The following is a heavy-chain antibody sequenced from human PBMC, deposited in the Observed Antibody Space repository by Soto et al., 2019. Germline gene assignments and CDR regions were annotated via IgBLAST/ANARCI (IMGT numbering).Heavy chain of an antibody. CDR2: IWYDGSNK. V-gene: IGHV3-33*01. Sequence: QVQLVESGGGVVQPGRSLRLSCAASGFTFSSYGMHRVRQAPGKGLEWVAVIWYDGSNKYYADSVKGRFTISRDNSKNTLYLQMNSLRDEDTAVYYCARDPLERRVGHPGYWGQGTLVTVSS. CDR1: GFTFSSYG. J-gene: IGHJ4*02. CDR3: ARDPLERRVGHPGY. D-gene: IGHD1-1*01.